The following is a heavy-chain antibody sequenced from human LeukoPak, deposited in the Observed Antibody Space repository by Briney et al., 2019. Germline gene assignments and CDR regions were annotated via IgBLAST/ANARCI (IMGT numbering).Heavy chain of an antibody. CDR3: ARSGIVATITGYYFDY. CDR2: IYHSGSY. Sequence: SETLSLTCAVSGYSISSGYYWCWIRPPPGKGLEWIGSIYHSGSYYYNPSIKSRITITVDTSNNQFSLKLSSVTAADTAVYYCARSGIVATITGYYFDYWGQGTLVTVSS. J-gene: IGHJ4*02. D-gene: IGHD5-12*01. CDR1: GYSISSGYY. V-gene: IGHV4-38-2*01.